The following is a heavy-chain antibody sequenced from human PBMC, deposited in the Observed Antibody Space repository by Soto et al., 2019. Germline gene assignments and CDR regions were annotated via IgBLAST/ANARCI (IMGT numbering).Heavy chain of an antibody. J-gene: IGHJ6*02. D-gene: IGHD2-8*01. V-gene: IGHV3-21*01. CDR3: AREGCTNGVCYLTYYYYGMDV. CDR1: GFTFSSYS. Sequence: GSLRLSCAASGFTFSSYSMNWVRQAPGKGLEWVSSISSSSSYIYYADSVKGRFTISRDNAKNSLYLQMNSLRAEDTAVYYCAREGCTNGVCYLTYYYYGMDVWGQGTTVTVSS. CDR2: ISSSSSYI.